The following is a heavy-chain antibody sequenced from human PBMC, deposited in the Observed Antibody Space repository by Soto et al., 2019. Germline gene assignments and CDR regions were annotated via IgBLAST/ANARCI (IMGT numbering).Heavy chain of an antibody. J-gene: IGHJ6*02. CDR2: ISHDGSKE. CDR1: GFTLTDYG. D-gene: IGHD2-2*02. Sequence: QVQLVESGGGVVQPGRSLRLSCAVSGFTLTDYGVHWARQAPGKGLEWVALISHDGSKEHYADSVKGRFTISRDTSKNTLYLQMNSLRGDDTAVYYCARDLPPVVPAAIRTSFSHNAMDVWGQGTTVTVSS. CDR3: ARDLPPVVPAAIRTSFSHNAMDV. V-gene: IGHV3-30*03.